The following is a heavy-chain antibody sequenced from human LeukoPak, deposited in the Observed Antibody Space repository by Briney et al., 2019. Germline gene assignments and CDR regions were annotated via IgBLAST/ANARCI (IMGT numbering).Heavy chain of an antibody. J-gene: IGHJ4*02. Sequence: PGGSLRLSCAASGFTFSNFAMSWVRQAPGKGLEWVSSISGSGGSAYYADSVKGRFTISRDNSKNTLYLQMNSLRAEDTAVYYCAREGYGDYVLCFDYWGQGTLVTVSS. CDR1: GFTFSNFA. CDR3: AREGYGDYVLCFDY. D-gene: IGHD4-17*01. CDR2: ISGSGGSA. V-gene: IGHV3-23*01.